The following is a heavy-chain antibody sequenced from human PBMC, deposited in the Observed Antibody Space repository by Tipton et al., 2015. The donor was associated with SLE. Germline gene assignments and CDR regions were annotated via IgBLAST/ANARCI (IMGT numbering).Heavy chain of an antibody. CDR3: AKGGAEYYFDY. J-gene: IGHJ4*02. Sequence: SLRLSCAASGFTVSSNYMSWVRQAPGKGLEWVSAISGSGGSTYYADSVKGRFTISRDNSKNTLYLQMNSLRAEDTAVYYCAKGGAEYYFDYWGQGTLVTVSS. CDR2: ISGSGGST. V-gene: IGHV3-23*01. CDR1: GFTVSSNY. D-gene: IGHD3-16*01.